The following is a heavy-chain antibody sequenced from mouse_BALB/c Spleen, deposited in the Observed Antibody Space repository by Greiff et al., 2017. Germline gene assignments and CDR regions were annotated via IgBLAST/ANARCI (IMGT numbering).Heavy chain of an antibody. Sequence: QVQLKESGPGLVAPSQTLSISCTVSGFSLTGYGVNWVRQPPGKGLEWLGMIWGDGSTDYNSAIKYRLSISKENSKSQVFLKMNSLQTDDTARYYSARDHDGYYQGAMDYWGQGTSVTVSS. CDR2: IWGDGST. D-gene: IGHD2-3*01. V-gene: IGHV2-6-7*01. J-gene: IGHJ4*01. CDR3: ARDHDGYYQGAMDY. CDR1: GFSLTGYG.